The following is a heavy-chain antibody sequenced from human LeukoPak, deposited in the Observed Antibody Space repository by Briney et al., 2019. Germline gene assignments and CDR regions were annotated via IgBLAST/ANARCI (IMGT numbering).Heavy chain of an antibody. D-gene: IGHD3-3*01. Sequence: SETLSLTCTVSGGSISSYYWSWIRQPAGKGLEWIGRIYTSGSTNYNPSLKSRVTMSVDTSKNQFSLKLSSVTAADTAVYCCARALSGYDFWSGYYFDYWGQGTLVTVSS. J-gene: IGHJ4*02. CDR3: ARALSGYDFWSGYYFDY. CDR2: IYTSGST. CDR1: GGSISSYY. V-gene: IGHV4-4*07.